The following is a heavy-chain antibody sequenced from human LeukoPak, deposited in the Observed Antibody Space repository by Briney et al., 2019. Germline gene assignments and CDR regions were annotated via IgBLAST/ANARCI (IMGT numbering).Heavy chain of an antibody. J-gene: IGHJ4*02. CDR1: AFTFSRYG. Sequence: GSLRLSCAASAFTFSRYGMHWVRQAPGKGLEWVAFIRYDGSNKYYADSVKGRFTISRDNSKNTLYLQMNSLRAEDTAVYYCAKGQRGYSSSWYVVDYWGQGTLVTVSS. CDR3: AKGQRGYSSSWYVVDY. D-gene: IGHD6-13*01. CDR2: IRYDGSNK. V-gene: IGHV3-30*02.